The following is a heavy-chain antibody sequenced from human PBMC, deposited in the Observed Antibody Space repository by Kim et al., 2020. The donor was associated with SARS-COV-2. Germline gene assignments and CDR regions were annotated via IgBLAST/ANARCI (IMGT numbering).Heavy chain of an antibody. V-gene: IGHV3-30*02. Sequence: ADSVKGRFTISRDNSKRTLYLQMNSLRAVDTAVYDCAKSSGSYFSYFNYRGQGTLVTVSA. D-gene: IGHD1-26*01. J-gene: IGHJ4*02. CDR3: AKSSGSYFSYFNY.